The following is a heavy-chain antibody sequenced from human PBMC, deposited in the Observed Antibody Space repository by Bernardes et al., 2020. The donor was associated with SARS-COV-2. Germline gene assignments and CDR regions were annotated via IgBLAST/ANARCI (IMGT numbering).Heavy chain of an antibody. CDR3: ARGYDSSGYYDDAFDI. Sequence: GGSLRLSCAASGFTFSSYAMSWVRQAPGKGLEWVSAISGSGGSTYYADSVKGRFTISRDNSKNTLYLQMNSLRAEDTAVYYCARGYDSSGYYDDAFDIWGQGTMVTVSS. V-gene: IGHV3-23*01. CDR2: ISGSGGST. D-gene: IGHD3-22*01. J-gene: IGHJ3*02. CDR1: GFTFSSYA.